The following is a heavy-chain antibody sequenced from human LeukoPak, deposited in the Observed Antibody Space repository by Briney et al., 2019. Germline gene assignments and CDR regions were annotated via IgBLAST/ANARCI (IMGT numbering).Heavy chain of an antibody. CDR1: GFTFSSYA. J-gene: IGHJ4*02. Sequence: PGGSLRLSCAASGFTFSSYAMHWVRQAPGKWLEWVAVISYDGSNKYYADSVKGRFTISRDNSKNTLYLQMNSLRAEDTAVYYCAREEASYYYDSSGYYNFDYWGQGTLVTVSS. D-gene: IGHD3-22*01. CDR2: ISYDGSNK. CDR3: AREEASYYYDSSGYYNFDY. V-gene: IGHV3-30-3*01.